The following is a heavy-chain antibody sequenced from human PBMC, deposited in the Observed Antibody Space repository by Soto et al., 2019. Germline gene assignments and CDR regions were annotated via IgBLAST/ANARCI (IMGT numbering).Heavy chain of an antibody. CDR2: INAGNGNT. CDR3: ATWPHYYDSSGPALF. CDR1: GYTFTSYA. J-gene: IGHJ4*02. V-gene: IGHV1-3*01. D-gene: IGHD3-22*01. Sequence: GASVKVSCKASGYTFTSYAMHWVRQAPGQRLEWMGWINAGNGNTKYSQKFQGRVTITEDTSTDTAYMELSSLRSEDTAVYYCATWPHYYDSSGPALFWGQGTLVTVSS.